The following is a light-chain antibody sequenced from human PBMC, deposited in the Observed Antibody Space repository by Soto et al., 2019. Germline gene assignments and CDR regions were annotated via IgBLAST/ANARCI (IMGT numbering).Light chain of an antibody. V-gene: IGKV3-11*01. CDR3: QQYGSSPPVT. CDR1: QSVSSY. CDR2: DAS. J-gene: IGKJ1*01. Sequence: EIVLTQSPATLSLSPGERATLSCRASQSVSSYLAWYQQKPGQAPRLLIYDASNRATGIPARFSGRGSGTDFTLTISSLEPEDFAVYYCQQYGSSPPVTFGQGTKVDIK.